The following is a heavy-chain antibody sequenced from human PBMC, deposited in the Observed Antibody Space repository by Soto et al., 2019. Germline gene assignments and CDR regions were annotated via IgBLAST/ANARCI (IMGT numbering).Heavy chain of an antibody. CDR3: AADRGLRSPSYYYGIDV. J-gene: IGHJ6*02. CDR1: GFTFTSSA. D-gene: IGHD5-12*01. V-gene: IGHV1-58*01. Sequence: QMQLVQSGPEVKKPGTSVKVSCKASGFTFTSSAVQWVRQARGQRLEWIGWIVVGSGNTNYAQKFQERVTITRDMSTSTAYMELSSLRSEDTAVYYCAADRGLRSPSYYYGIDVRGQGTTVTVSS. CDR2: IVVGSGNT.